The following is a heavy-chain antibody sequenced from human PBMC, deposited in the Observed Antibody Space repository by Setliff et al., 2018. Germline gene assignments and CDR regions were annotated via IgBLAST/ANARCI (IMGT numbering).Heavy chain of an antibody. Sequence: GGSLRLSCAASGFTFSDYSMNWVRQAPGKGLEWLSYIRGSSIRIYYTDSVKGRFTISRDNSKNTLYLQMNSLRPEDTAVYYCARTCSGSGCYAGLESWGQGTPVTVSS. V-gene: IGHV3-48*01. CDR2: IRGSSIRI. J-gene: IGHJ4*02. CDR1: GFTFSDYS. D-gene: IGHD2-15*01. CDR3: ARTCSGSGCYAGLES.